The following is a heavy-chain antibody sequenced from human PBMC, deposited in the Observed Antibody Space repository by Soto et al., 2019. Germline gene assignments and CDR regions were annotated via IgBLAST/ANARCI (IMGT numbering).Heavy chain of an antibody. CDR1: GFTFGSFA. Sequence: QVQLVESGGGVVQPGRSLRLSCAASGFTFGSFAMHWVRQAPGKGLEWVALVSDDGVTKYYADSVTGRFTISRDNSKNTLYLEMYSLRTEDTAVYYGSSSGWWGQGTLVTVSS. CDR3: SSSGW. V-gene: IGHV3-30*04. CDR2: VSDDGVTK. J-gene: IGHJ4*02. D-gene: IGHD6-19*01.